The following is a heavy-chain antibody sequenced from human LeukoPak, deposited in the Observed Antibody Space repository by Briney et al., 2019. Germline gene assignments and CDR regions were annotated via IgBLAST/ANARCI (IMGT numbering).Heavy chain of an antibody. CDR2: ISGGSIYI. J-gene: IGHJ6*04. D-gene: IGHD3-10*02. Sequence: GGSLRLSCAASGFTFSSSPMNGFRQAPGKGLEWVSSISGGSIYIYYADSVKGRFTISRDNGKNSLYLQMNSLRAEDTAVYYCAELGITMIGGVWGKGTTVTISS. CDR3: AELGITMIGGV. V-gene: IGHV3-21*01. CDR1: GFTFSSSP.